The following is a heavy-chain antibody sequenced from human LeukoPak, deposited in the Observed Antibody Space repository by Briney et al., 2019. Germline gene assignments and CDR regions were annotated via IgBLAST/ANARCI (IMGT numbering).Heavy chain of an antibody. V-gene: IGHV3-11*01. CDR1: GFTFSDYY. D-gene: IGHD6-19*01. CDR3: ARCVTGWPNWFAP. Sequence: SGGSLRLSCAASGFTFSDYYMSWIRQAPGKGLEWVSYISSSGNIIYYADSVGGRFTISRDDSKNTVYLQMNSLRVEDTAIYYCARCVTGWPNWFAPWGQGTLVTVSS. CDR2: ISSSGNII. J-gene: IGHJ5*02.